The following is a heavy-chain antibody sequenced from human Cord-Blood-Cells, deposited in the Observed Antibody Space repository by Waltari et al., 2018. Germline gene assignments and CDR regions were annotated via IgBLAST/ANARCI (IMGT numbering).Heavy chain of an antibody. J-gene: IGHJ2*01. CDR2: YSPIFGTA. CDR3: ARGSSSYWYFDL. D-gene: IGHD6-13*01. CDR1: GGTFSSYA. Sequence: QVQLVQSGAEVKKPGSSVKVSCKASGGTFSSYAISWVRQAPGQGLEWMGGYSPIFGTANYAQKFQGRVTITADESTSTADMELSSLRSEDTAVYYCARGSSSYWYFDLWGRGTLVTVSS. V-gene: IGHV1-69*12.